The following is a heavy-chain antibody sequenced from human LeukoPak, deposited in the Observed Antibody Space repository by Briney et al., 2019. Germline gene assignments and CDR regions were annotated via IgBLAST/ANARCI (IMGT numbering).Heavy chain of an antibody. CDR1: GFTFSSYE. J-gene: IGHJ4*02. Sequence: GGSLRLSCAASGFTFSSYEMNWVRQAPGKGLEWVSDISGSGGSTYYADSVKGRFTISRDNSKNTLYLQMNSLGAEDTAVYYCGKVGNSGSYTVALDLWGQGTLVTVSS. V-gene: IGHV3-23*01. D-gene: IGHD1-26*01. CDR2: ISGSGGST. CDR3: GKVGNSGSYTVALDL.